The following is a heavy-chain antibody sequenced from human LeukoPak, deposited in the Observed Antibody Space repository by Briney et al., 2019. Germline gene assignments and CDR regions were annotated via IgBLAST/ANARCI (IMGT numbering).Heavy chain of an antibody. J-gene: IGHJ4*02. CDR2: ISSSSSYI. V-gene: IGHV3-21*01. Sequence: GGSLRLSCAASGFTFSSHSMNWVRQAPGKGLEWVSSISSSSSYIYYADSVKGRFTISRDNAKNSLYLQMNSLRAEDTAVYYCARLYSNSWAIDYWGQGTLVTVSS. D-gene: IGHD6-13*01. CDR3: ARLYSNSWAIDY. CDR1: GFTFSSHS.